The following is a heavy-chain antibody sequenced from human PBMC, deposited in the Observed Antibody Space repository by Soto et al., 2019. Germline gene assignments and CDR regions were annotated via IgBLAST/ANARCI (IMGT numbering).Heavy chain of an antibody. Sequence: QVQLQESGPGLVKPSQTLSLSCTVSGGSISSAAYYWSWIRQHPGKGLEWIGYISHSWSTYYTPSLKSRVIISADTSKNQFSLNLTSVTAADTAVYYCAREYTYGSNFFDCWGQGARVTVSS. CDR1: GGSISSAAYY. CDR3: AREYTYGSNFFDC. J-gene: IGHJ4*02. D-gene: IGHD5-18*01. V-gene: IGHV4-31*03. CDR2: ISHSWST.